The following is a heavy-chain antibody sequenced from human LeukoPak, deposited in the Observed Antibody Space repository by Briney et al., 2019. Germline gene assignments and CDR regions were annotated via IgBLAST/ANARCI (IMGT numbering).Heavy chain of an antibody. J-gene: IGHJ2*01. CDR3: ARHWDHSSDWSGDWYFDL. CDR2: LDPSDSST. CDR1: GYTFINYW. V-gene: IGHV5-10-1*01. D-gene: IGHD6-19*01. Sequence: GESLKISCQGSGYTFINYWISWVRQMPGKGLEYMGRLDPSDSSTNYSPSFQGHVTISADKSISTAYLQWNTLKASDTAIYYCARHWDHSSDWSGDWYFDLWGRGTLVTVSS.